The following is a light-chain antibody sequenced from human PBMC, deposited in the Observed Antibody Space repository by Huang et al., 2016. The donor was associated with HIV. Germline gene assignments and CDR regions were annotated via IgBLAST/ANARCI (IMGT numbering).Light chain of an antibody. V-gene: IGKV1-NL1*01. CDR2: AAS. CDR1: QDISNS. CDR3: QHYYITPPWT. J-gene: IGKJ1*01. Sequence: DIQMTQSPSSLSASVGDRVTITCRASQDISNSLAWYQQQPGKAPKLLVYAASRLESGVPSRFSGSGSGTDYTLTISSLHPEDFATYYCQHYYITPPWTFGQGTKVEV.